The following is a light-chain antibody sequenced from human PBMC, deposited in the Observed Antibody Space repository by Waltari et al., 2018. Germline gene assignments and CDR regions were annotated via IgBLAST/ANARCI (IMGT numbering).Light chain of an antibody. CDR3: SSYTTTSTVL. CDR1: SSDVGDDKY. V-gene: IGLV2-14*03. J-gene: IGLJ2*01. Sequence: QSALTQPASVSGSPGQSIIISCTGTSSDVGDDKYVSWYQQHPGKAPKLMIYEVSNRPSGVSDRFSGSKSGNTASLTISGLQPDDEAAYYCSSYTTTSTVLFGGGTELTVL. CDR2: EVS.